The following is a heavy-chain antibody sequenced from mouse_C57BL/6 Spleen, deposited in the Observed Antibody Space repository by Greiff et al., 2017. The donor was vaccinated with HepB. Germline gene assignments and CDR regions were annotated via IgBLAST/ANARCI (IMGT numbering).Heavy chain of an antibody. V-gene: IGHV1-69*01. CDR1: GYTFTSYW. J-gene: IGHJ2*01. CDR3: ARGLRREYYFDY. Sequence: VQLQQPGAELVMPGASVKLSCKASGYTFTSYWMHWVKQRPGQGLEWIGEIDPSDSYTNYNQKFKGKSTLTVDKSSSPAYMQLSRLTSEDSAVYYCARGLRREYYFDYWGQGTTLTVSS. D-gene: IGHD2-4*01. CDR2: IDPSDSYT.